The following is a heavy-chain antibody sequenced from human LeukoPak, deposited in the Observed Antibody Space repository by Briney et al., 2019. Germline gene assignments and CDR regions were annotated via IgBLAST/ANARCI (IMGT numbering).Heavy chain of an antibody. CDR1: GGSISSSSYY. V-gene: IGHV4-39*01. Sequence: PSETLSLTCTVSGGSISSSSYYWGWIRQPPGKGLEWIGSIYYSGSTYYNPSLKSRVTISVDTSKNQFSLKLSSVTAADTAGYYCARVVGADDYYYYYMDVWGKGTTVTVSS. CDR2: IYYSGST. J-gene: IGHJ6*03. CDR3: ARVVGADDYYYYYMDV. D-gene: IGHD1-26*01.